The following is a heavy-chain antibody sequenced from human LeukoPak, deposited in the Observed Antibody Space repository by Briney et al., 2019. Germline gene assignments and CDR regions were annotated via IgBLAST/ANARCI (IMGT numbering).Heavy chain of an antibody. Sequence: GESLKISCKGSGYSFTSYWIGWVRQMPGKDLEWMGIIYPGDSDTRYSPSFQGQVTISADKSISTAYLQWSSLKASDTAMYYCARGWRVKLGDRTGDAFDIWGQGTMVTVSS. CDR2: IYPGDSDT. J-gene: IGHJ3*02. D-gene: IGHD7-27*01. CDR3: ARGWRVKLGDRTGDAFDI. V-gene: IGHV5-51*01. CDR1: GYSFTSYW.